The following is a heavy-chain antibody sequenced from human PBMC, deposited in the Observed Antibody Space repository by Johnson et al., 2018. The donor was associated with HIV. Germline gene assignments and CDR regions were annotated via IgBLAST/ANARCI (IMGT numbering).Heavy chain of an antibody. CDR3: ARGRPSGSHDAFDI. Sequence: VQLVESGGGVVRPGGSLRLSCAASGFTFDDYGMSWVRQAPGKGLEWVSVIYSGGSTYYADSVRGRFTISRDNSRNTLYLQMNSLRAEDTAVYYCARGRPSGSHDAFDIWGQGTMVTVSS. V-gene: IGHV3-66*01. CDR1: GFTFDDYG. J-gene: IGHJ3*02. D-gene: IGHD3-22*01. CDR2: IYSGGST.